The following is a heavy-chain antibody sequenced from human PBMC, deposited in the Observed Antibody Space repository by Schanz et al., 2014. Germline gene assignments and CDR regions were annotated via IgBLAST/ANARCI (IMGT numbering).Heavy chain of an antibody. CDR2: MYINSGST. D-gene: IGHD1-26*01. V-gene: IGHV3-53*01. CDR3: EKELYRGRPYGWFDP. Sequence: EVQLVESGGGLIQPGGSLRLSCAVSGFTVNTNYMSWVRQAPGKGLEWISSMYINSGSTQYADSVKGRFIISRDSFKSTIVLPLNSLRDAATAETSCEKELYRGRPYGWFDPWGQGTLVTVSS. CDR1: GFTVNTNY. J-gene: IGHJ5*02.